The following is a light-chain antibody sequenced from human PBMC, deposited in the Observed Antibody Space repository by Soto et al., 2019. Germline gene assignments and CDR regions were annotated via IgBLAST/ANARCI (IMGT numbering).Light chain of an antibody. CDR3: QQVKSYPLT. V-gene: IGKV1-9*01. J-gene: IGKJ4*01. CDR2: TAS. CDR1: QGISTY. Sequence: DIQLTQSPSFLSASVGDRVTITCRATQGISTYLTWYQQKPGKAPKLLIYTASTLQSGFPSRFSGSGSGTEFTLTISSLQPEDFASYYCQQVKSYPLTFGGGTKVEI.